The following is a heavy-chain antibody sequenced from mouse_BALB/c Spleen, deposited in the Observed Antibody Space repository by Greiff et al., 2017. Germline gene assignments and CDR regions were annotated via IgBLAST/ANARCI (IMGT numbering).Heavy chain of an antibody. CDR3: ARSDGYDFDY. Sequence: QVQLQQSGPELVRPGVSVKISCTGSGYTFTDYAMHWVKQSHAKSLEWIGVISTYYGNTNYNQKFKGKATMTVDKSSSTAYMELARLTSEDSAIYYCARSDGYDFDYWGQGTTLTVSS. CDR1: GYTFTDYA. J-gene: IGHJ2*01. V-gene: IGHV1-67*01. D-gene: IGHD1-2*01. CDR2: ISTYYGNT.